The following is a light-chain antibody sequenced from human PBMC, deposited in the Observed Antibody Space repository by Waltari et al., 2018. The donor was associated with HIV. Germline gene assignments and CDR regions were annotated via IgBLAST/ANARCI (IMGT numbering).Light chain of an antibody. CDR2: GAS. CDR1: HTVSSSY. CDR3: QQFGTSRYT. J-gene: IGKJ2*01. V-gene: IGKV3-20*01. Sequence: EIVLTQSPGTLSLSPGERATLPCRASHTVSSSYLAWYQQKPGQAPRLLIYGASSRATGIPDRFSGSGSGTDFTLTISRLEPEDFAVYYCQQFGTSRYTFGRGTNLEIK.